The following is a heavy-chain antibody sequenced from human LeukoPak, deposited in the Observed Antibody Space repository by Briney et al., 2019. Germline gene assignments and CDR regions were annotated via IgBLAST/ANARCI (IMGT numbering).Heavy chain of an antibody. J-gene: IGHJ4*02. CDR2: ISGSGGST. CDR3: AKGPFGSSSFYFDY. Sequence: GGSLRLSCAASGFTFSSYAMSWVRQAPGKGLEWVSAISGSGGSTYYADSVKGRFTIFRDNSKNTLYLQMNSLGAEDTAVYYCAKGPFGSSSFYFDYWGQGTLVTVSS. D-gene: IGHD6-6*01. CDR1: GFTFSSYA. V-gene: IGHV3-23*01.